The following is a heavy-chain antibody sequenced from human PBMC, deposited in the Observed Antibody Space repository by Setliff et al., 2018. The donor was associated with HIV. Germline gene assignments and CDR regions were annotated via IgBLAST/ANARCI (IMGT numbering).Heavy chain of an antibody. CDR1: SGSISSSSYY. D-gene: IGHD3-22*01. CDR2: IYYSGST. Sequence: SETLSLTCTVSSGSISSSSYYWGWIRQPPGKGLEWIGSIYYSGSTYYNPSLKSRVTISVDASKNQFSLKLSSVTAADTAVYYCASLPPLYDSSGYYFDYWGQGTLVTVSS. V-gene: IGHV4-39*01. CDR3: ASLPPLYDSSGYYFDY. J-gene: IGHJ4*02.